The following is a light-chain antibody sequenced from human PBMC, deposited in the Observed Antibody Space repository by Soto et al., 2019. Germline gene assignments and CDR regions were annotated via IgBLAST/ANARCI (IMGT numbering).Light chain of an antibody. CDR2: AAS. CDR3: LQDHDDSWT. CDR1: QGIGNA. V-gene: IGKV1-6*01. Sequence: AIQMTQSPSSLSASVGDRVTISCRASQGIGNALGWYQQKPGKAPTLLIYAASNLQSGVPSRFRGSRSGTEFTLTVSSLQPEDFATYYCLQDHDDSWTFGQGTKVDIK. J-gene: IGKJ1*01.